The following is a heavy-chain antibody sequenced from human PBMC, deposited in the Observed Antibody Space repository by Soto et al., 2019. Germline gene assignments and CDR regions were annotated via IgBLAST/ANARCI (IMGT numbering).Heavy chain of an antibody. J-gene: IGHJ4*02. CDR3: ARDPHSCSGCRCYSVGFDY. CDR1: GFTFSNFG. CDR2: MWSDGGTI. V-gene: IGHV3-33*01. Sequence: PGGSLRLSCAASGFTFSNFGMQWIRQAPGKGLEWVTVMWSDGGTIYYRDSVKGRFTISRDISQNTVYRQMNNLRADGTAVYYCARDPHSCSGCRCYSVGFDYWGQGILVTVSS. D-gene: IGHD2-15*01.